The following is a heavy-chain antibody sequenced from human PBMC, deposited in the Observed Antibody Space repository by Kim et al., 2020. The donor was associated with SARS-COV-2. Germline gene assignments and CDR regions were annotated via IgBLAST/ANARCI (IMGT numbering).Heavy chain of an antibody. CDR1: GGSISSSSYY. V-gene: IGHV4-39*01. J-gene: IGHJ3*02. D-gene: IGHD1-26*01. Sequence: SETLSLTCTVSGGSISSSSYYWGWNRQPPGKGLEWIGSIYYSGSTYYNPSLKSRVTISVDTSKNQFSLKLSSVTAADTAVYYCARAISGSYYGGGDAFDIWGQGTMVTVSS. CDR3: ARAISGSYYGGGDAFDI. CDR2: IYYSGST.